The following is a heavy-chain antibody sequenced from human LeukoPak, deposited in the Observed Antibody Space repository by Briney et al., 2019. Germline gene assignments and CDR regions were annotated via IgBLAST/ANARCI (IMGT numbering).Heavy chain of an antibody. J-gene: IGHJ2*01. CDR3: ARVGGDYGFWYFDL. V-gene: IGHV4-4*07. D-gene: IGHD4-17*01. CDR2: IYTSGST. Sequence: PSETLSLTCTVSGGSISSYYWSWIRQPAGKGLEWIGRIYTSGSTNYNPSLKSRVTMSVDTSKNQFSLKLGSVTAADTAVYYCARVGGDYGFWYFDLWGRGTLVTVSS. CDR1: GGSISSYY.